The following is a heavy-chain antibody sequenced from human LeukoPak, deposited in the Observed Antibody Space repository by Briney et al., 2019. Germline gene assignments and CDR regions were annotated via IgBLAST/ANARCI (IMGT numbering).Heavy chain of an antibody. J-gene: IGHJ5*02. V-gene: IGHV4-30-2*01. CDR2: IYHSGST. Sequence: PSETLSLTCTVSGGSISSSSYYWGWIRQPPGKGLEWIGYIYHSGSTYYNPSLKSRVTISVDRSKNQFSLKLSSVTAADTAVYYCARSRGDFWSGYLIGWFDPWGQGTLVTVSS. CDR1: GGSISSSSYY. D-gene: IGHD3-3*01. CDR3: ARSRGDFWSGYLIGWFDP.